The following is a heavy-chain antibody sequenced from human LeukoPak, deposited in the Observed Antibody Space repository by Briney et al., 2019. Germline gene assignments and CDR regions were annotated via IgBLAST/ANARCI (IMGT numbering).Heavy chain of an antibody. Sequence: SVTVSCKSSVGAFSSYAISWVRQAPGQGLEWVGGIIPNFGAANYAQQFHASVTITADKSTSTAYMDLSSLRSDDTAVYYCASTWSGGSCYHNWFDPWGQGILVTASS. CDR2: IIPNFGAA. D-gene: IGHD2-15*01. V-gene: IGHV1-69*06. CDR3: ASTWSGGSCYHNWFDP. CDR1: VGAFSSYA. J-gene: IGHJ5*02.